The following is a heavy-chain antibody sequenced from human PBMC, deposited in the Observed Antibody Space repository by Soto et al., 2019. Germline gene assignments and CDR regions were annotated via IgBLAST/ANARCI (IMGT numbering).Heavy chain of an antibody. D-gene: IGHD2-15*01. CDR1: GGSFRGYY. V-gene: IGHV4-34*01. J-gene: IGHJ3*02. CDR2: INHSGST. Sequence: SETLSLTCAVYGGSFRGYYWSWIRKTTGKELEWIGEINHSGSTNYNPSLKSRVTISVDTPKNQFSLKLSSVTAADTAVYYCAWQIKDIVVVVAATHSAFDIWGQGTMVTVSS. CDR3: AWQIKDIVVVVAATHSAFDI.